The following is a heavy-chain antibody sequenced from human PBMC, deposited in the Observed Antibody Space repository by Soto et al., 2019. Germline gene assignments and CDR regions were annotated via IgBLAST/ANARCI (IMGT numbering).Heavy chain of an antibody. J-gene: IGHJ4*02. Sequence: EVQLVESGGGLVKPGGSLRLSCAASGFTFSTYSMNWVRQAPGKGLEWVSSISPSSTYIHYADSVKGRFTISRDNAEKSLCLQMNGLSVEGPGGYYCAGVGGGVVVVPGANRGDFWGQGTLVTVSS. CDR1: GFTFSTYS. CDR2: ISPSSTYI. V-gene: IGHV3-21*01. CDR3: AGVGGGVVVVPGANRGDF. D-gene: IGHD2-2*01.